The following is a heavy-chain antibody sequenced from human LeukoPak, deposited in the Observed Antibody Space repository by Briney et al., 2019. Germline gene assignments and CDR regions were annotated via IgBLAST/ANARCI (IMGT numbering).Heavy chain of an antibody. D-gene: IGHD1-14*01. J-gene: IGHJ3*02. V-gene: IGHV1-46*01. Sequence: GASVKVSCKASGYIFTSYYIHWVRQAAGQGLQWLGGINPIGASTIYAQNFQGRVTMTRDTSTSTVYMELSSLRSEDTAVYYCARSQYLLNRDALDIWGQGKMVTVSS. CDR3: ARSQYLLNRDALDI. CDR1: GYIFTSYY. CDR2: INPIGAST.